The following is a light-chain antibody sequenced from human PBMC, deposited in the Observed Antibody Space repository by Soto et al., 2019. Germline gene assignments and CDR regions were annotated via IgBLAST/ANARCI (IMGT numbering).Light chain of an antibody. J-gene: IGKJ4*01. CDR2: DAS. Sequence: EIVLTQSPGTLSLSPGERATLSCRASQSVTSTYLAWHQQKPGQAPRLLIYDASSRATGIPDRFSGSGSGTDFTLTISRLEPEDFAVYYCQQYDTSPPLTFGGGTKVEIK. CDR1: QSVTSTY. V-gene: IGKV3-20*01. CDR3: QQYDTSPPLT.